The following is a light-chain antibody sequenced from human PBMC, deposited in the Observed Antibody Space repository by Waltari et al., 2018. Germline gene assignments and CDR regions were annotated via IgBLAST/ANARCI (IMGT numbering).Light chain of an antibody. J-gene: IGLJ2*01. CDR1: TSNIGNNY. CDR2: GGE. CDR3: GTWDNNLNALV. Sequence: QSVLTQPPSVSAAPGQKVIISCSGSTSNIGNNYVSWYKQFPGAAPKVFIYGGENRPSGIPDRFSGSKSGTSASLGITGLQTGDEAAYYCGTWDNNLNALVFGGGTKLTVL. V-gene: IGLV1-51*02.